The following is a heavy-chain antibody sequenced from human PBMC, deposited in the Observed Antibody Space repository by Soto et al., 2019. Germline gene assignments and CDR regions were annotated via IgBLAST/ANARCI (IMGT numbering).Heavy chain of an antibody. CDR1: GGSFSGYY. V-gene: IGHV4-34*01. CDR2: INHSGST. Sequence: SETLSLTCAVYGGSFSGYYWSWIRQPPGKGLEWIGEINHSGSTNYNPSLKSRVTISVDTSKNQFSLKLSSVTAADTAVYYCARAHTVTTALSYFDYWGQGTLVTVSS. CDR3: ARAHTVTTALSYFDY. D-gene: IGHD4-4*01. J-gene: IGHJ4*02.